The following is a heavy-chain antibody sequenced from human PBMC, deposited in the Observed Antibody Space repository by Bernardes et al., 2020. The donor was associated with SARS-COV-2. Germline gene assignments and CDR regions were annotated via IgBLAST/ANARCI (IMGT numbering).Heavy chain of an antibody. V-gene: IGHV1-2*02. CDR3: ARDHSSWYLIPNWFDP. Sequence: ASVKVSCKASGYTFTGYYMHWVRQAPGQGLEWRGWINPNSGGTNYAQKFQGRVTMTRDTSISTAYMELSRLRSDDTAVYYCARDHSSWYLIPNWFDPWGQGNLVTVSS. CDR2: INPNSGGT. J-gene: IGHJ5*02. D-gene: IGHD6-13*01. CDR1: GYTFTGYY.